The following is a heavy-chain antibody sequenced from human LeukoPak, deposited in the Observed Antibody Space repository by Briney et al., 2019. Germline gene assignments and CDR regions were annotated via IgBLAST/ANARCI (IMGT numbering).Heavy chain of an antibody. D-gene: IGHD1-26*01. CDR3: ARALSETYYAWFDP. V-gene: IGHV3-7*04. J-gene: IGHJ5*02. Sequence: GGSLRLSCTASGFTFSSYWMNWDRQAPGKGLEWVANIKQDGSEKYYVDSVKGRFTISRDNAKKSLYLQMNSLRAEDTAVYYCARALSETYYAWFDPWGQGTLVTVSS. CDR2: IKQDGSEK. CDR1: GFTFSSYW.